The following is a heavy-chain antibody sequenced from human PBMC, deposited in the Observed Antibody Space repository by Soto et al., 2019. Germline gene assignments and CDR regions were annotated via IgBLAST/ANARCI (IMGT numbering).Heavy chain of an antibody. CDR1: GGTFSSYA. V-gene: IGHV1-69*13. CDR3: ASGCHIAAADY. D-gene: IGHD6-13*01. J-gene: IGHJ4*02. CDR2: IIPIFGTA. Sequence: GASVKVSCKASGGTFSSYAISWVRQAPGQGLEWMGGIIPIFGTANYAQKFQRRVTITADESTSTAYMELSSLRSEDTAVYYCASGCHIAAADYWRQGTLVTVSS.